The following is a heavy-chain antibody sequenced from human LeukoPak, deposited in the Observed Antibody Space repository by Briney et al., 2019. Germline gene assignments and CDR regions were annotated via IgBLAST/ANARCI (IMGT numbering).Heavy chain of an antibody. Sequence: PGGSLRLSCAASGFTFNSHAMSWVRQAPGQGLEWVSRTSGTGETTFYADSVKGRFTISRDNSKNTLYLQMSSLRVEDTAIYYCAKDQGSDTISRIGRRQYYSDYWGQGTLVTVSS. J-gene: IGHJ4*02. D-gene: IGHD2-2*01. CDR2: TSGTGETT. CDR3: AKDQGSDTISRIGRRQYYSDY. CDR1: GFTFNSHA. V-gene: IGHV3-23*01.